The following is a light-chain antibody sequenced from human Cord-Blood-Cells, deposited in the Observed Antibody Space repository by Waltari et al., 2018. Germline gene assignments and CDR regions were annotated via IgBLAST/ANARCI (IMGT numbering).Light chain of an antibody. CDR1: SSDVGGYNY. J-gene: IGLJ3*02. V-gene: IGLV2-14*03. CDR3: SSYTSSSTWV. CDR2: DVS. Sequence: QPASMSGSPGQSITISCTGTSSDVGGYNYVSWYQQHPGKAPKLMIYDVSNRPSGVSNRFSGSKSGNTASLTISGLQAEDEADYYCSSYTSSSTWVFGGGTKLTVL.